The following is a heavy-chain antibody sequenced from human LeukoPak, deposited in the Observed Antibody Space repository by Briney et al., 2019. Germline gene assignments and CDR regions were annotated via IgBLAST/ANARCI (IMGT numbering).Heavy chain of an antibody. V-gene: IGHV4-59*12. CDR3: AREVGRGLFDY. CDR1: GGSISNYY. D-gene: IGHD1-26*01. CDR2: IYYSGST. Sequence: PSETLSLTCTVSGGSISNYYWSWIRQPPGKGLEWIGYIYYSGSTNYNPSLKSRVTISVDTSKNQFSLKLSSVTAADTAVYYCAREVGRGLFDYWGQGTLVTVSS. J-gene: IGHJ4*02.